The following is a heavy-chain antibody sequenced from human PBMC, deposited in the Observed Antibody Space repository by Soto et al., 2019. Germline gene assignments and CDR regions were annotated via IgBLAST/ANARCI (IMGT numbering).Heavy chain of an antibody. CDR2: IRSKANNYAT. V-gene: IGHV3-73*01. CDR1: GFTXSGSA. J-gene: IGHJ5*01. Sequence: PGGSLRLSCVASGFTXSGSAIHWVRQASGKGLEWVGRIRSKANNYATAYAASVTGRFAISRDDSKNTSSLEMNSLKTEDTAVYFCTSHTGSYGSVNSWGQGTLVTVSS. D-gene: IGHD1-26*01. CDR3: TSHTGSYGSVNS.